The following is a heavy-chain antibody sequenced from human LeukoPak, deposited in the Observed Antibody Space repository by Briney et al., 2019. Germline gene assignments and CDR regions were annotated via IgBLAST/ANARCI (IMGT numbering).Heavy chain of an antibody. CDR1: GYTFSSYG. V-gene: IGHV1-18*01. Sequence: ASVKVSCKAAGYTFSSYGITRVRQAPGQGLEWMGWMSSSNDNTNYAQKLQGRVTMTTDTSTSTAYMELRSLRSDDTAVYYCARDRYSSGSDAFDIWGQGTMVTVSS. J-gene: IGHJ3*02. CDR3: ARDRYSSGSDAFDI. CDR2: MSSSNDNT. D-gene: IGHD6-19*01.